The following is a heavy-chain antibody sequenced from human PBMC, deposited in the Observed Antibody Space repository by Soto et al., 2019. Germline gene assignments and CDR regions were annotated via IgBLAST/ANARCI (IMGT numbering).Heavy chain of an antibody. D-gene: IGHD3-16*01. V-gene: IGHV3-23*01. J-gene: IGHJ4*02. CDR3: AKDRRAGGSSAFYFDF. Sequence: GGSLRLSCAASGFKFSNYAMSWVRQAPGKGLEWVSLISATGGGTYYADSVKGRFTISRDNSHNTLYLQVHSLTAEDTAVYYCAKDRRAGGSSAFYFDFWGQGAQVTVSS. CDR2: ISATGGGT. CDR1: GFKFSNYA.